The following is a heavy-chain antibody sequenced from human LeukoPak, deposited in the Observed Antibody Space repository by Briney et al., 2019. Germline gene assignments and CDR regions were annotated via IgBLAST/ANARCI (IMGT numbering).Heavy chain of an antibody. Sequence: ASVKVSCKASGYTFTRYGLSWLRQAPGQGLEWRGWISGYSGKTNYAQKLQGRVTMTTDTSTSTAYMELRSLRSDDTAVYYCARGYSGYAPHDYWGQGTLVTVSS. CDR1: GYTFTRYG. J-gene: IGHJ4*02. V-gene: IGHV1-18*01. CDR2: ISGYSGKT. CDR3: ARGYSGYAPHDY. D-gene: IGHD5-12*01.